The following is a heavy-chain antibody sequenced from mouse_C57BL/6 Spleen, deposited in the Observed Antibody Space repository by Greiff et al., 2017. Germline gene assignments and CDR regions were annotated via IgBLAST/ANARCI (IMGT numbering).Heavy chain of an antibody. CDR3: ARENYGSSYAFAY. V-gene: IGHV5-4*01. J-gene: IGHJ3*01. D-gene: IGHD1-1*01. CDR1: GFTFSSYA. CDR2: ISDGGSYT. Sequence: EVQGVESGGGLVKPGGSLKLSCAASGFTFSSYAMSWVRQTPEKRLEWVATISDGGSYTYYPDNVKGRFTISRDNAKNNLYLQMSHLKSEDTAMYYCARENYGSSYAFAYWGQGTLVTVSA.